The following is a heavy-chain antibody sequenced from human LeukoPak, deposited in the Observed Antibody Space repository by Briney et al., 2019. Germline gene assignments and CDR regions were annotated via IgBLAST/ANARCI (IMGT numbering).Heavy chain of an antibody. CDR1: GYTFTSYG. J-gene: IGHJ5*02. V-gene: IGHV1-18*01. CDR2: ISGYNGNT. Sequence: ATVKVSCKASGYTFTSYGISWVRQAPGQGLEWMGWISGYNGNTKYAQKLQGRVTMTSDTSTTTAYMELRSLRSDDTAVYYCARDGRHRYYYDSSGFYGSWFDPWGQGTLVTVSS. CDR3: ARDGRHRYYYDSSGFYGSWFDP. D-gene: IGHD3-22*01.